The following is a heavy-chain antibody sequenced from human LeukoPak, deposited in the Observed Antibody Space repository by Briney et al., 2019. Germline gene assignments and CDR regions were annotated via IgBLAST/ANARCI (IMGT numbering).Heavy chain of an antibody. Sequence: GGSLRLSCAASGFTFNNYAMQWVRQAPGKGLEWVAVISYDGSNKYYGDSVKGRFTISRDNSKNTLYLQMNSLRAEDTAVYYCARDRYYYDSSGLALWGQGTLVTVSS. CDR1: GFTFNNYA. V-gene: IGHV3-30-3*01. J-gene: IGHJ4*02. CDR3: ARDRYYYDSSGLAL. D-gene: IGHD3-22*01. CDR2: ISYDGSNK.